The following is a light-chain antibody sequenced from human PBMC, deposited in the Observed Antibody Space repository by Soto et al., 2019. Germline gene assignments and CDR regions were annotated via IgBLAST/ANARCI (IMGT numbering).Light chain of an antibody. CDR3: QQRSNWPLIT. CDR1: QSVSRY. Sequence: EIVLTKSPATLSFAPWERATVSCRASQSVSRYLAWYQQKPGQAPRLLIYDASNRATGIPARFSGSGSGTDFTLTISSLEPEDFAVYYCQQRSNWPLITFGHVRRLEI. V-gene: IGKV3-11*01. J-gene: IGKJ5*01. CDR2: DAS.